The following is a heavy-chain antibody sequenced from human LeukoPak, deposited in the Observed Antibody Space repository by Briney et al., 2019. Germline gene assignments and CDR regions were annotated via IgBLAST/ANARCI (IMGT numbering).Heavy chain of an antibody. Sequence: PSETLSLTCAVYGGSFSGYYWSWIRQPPGKGLEWIGEINHSGSTNYNPSLKSRVTISVDTSKNQFSLKLRSVTAADTAVYYCARVGGNSESYGWFGPWGQGSLVTVSS. CDR3: ARVGGNSESYGWFGP. D-gene: IGHD4-23*01. V-gene: IGHV4-34*01. CDR2: INHSGST. CDR1: GGSFSGYY. J-gene: IGHJ5*02.